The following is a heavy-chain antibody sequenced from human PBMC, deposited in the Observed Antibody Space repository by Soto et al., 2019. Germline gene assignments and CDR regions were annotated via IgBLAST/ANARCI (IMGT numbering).Heavy chain of an antibody. J-gene: IGHJ5*02. CDR1: GESFSGYY. CDR2: INHSGST. V-gene: IGHV4-34*01. CDR3: ARGRYGDYENWFDP. D-gene: IGHD4-17*01. Sequence: QVQLQQWGAGLLKPSETLSLTCGVYGESFSGYYWSWVRQPPGKGLEWIGEINHSGSTNYNPSLKSRVTLSLDTSNTEFSLKLTSVTAADTAVYYCARGRYGDYENWFDPWGQGTLVTVSS.